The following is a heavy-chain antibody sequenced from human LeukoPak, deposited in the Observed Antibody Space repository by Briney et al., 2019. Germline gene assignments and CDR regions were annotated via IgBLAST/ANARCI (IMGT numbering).Heavy chain of an antibody. CDR2: ISTSGGTT. CDR1: GFTFSSYS. V-gene: IGHV3-23*01. CDR3: AKDPYSGTYYGRGVDY. Sequence: PGGSLRLSCAASGFTFSSYSMNWVRQAPGKGLEWVSAISTSGGTTYYADSVKGRFTISRDNSKNTLSLQMNSLRAEDTAVYYCAKDPYSGTYYGRGVDYWGQGTLVTVSS. D-gene: IGHD1-26*01. J-gene: IGHJ4*02.